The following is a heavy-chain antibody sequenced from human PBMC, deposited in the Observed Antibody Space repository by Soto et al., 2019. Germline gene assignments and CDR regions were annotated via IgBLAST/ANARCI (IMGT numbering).Heavy chain of an antibody. J-gene: IGHJ4*02. CDR2: ISASSGNT. CDR3: AREPKFYGFWSGYSRLDT. Sequence: QAQLMQSGPEVKNPGASVKVSCKASGYSFNSYGISWVRQAPGKGLEWMGWISASSGNTSYAQDLQGRLTMPTDTSTSRGYLELRSLTSDDTAVYYCAREPKFYGFWSGYSRLDTWVQGNLVSVSS. V-gene: IGHV1-18*01. CDR1: GYSFNSYG. D-gene: IGHD3-3*01.